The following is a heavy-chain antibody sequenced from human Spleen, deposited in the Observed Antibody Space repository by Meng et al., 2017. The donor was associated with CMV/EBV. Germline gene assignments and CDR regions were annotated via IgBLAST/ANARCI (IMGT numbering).Heavy chain of an antibody. D-gene: IGHD6-6*01. Sequence: SETLSLTCTVSGGSISSSSYYWGWIRQPPGKGLEWIGSIYYSGSTFYNPSLKSRVTISVDTSKNQFSLKLSSVTAADTAVYYCARENSSSSTYYYGMDVWGQGTTVTVSS. CDR2: IYYSGST. J-gene: IGHJ6*02. V-gene: IGHV4-39*01. CDR1: GGSISSSSYY. CDR3: ARENSSSSTYYYGMDV.